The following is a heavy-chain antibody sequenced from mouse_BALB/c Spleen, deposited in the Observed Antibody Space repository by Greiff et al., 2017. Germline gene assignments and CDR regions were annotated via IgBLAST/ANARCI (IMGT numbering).Heavy chain of an antibody. Sequence: EVKLMESGPELVKPGASVKISCKASGYTFTDYNMHWVKQSHGKSLEWIGYIYPYNGGTGYNQKFKSKATLTVDNSSSTAYMELRSLTSEDSAVYYCARILLRDAMDYWGQGTSVTVSA. D-gene: IGHD1-1*01. CDR3: ARILLRDAMDY. J-gene: IGHJ4*01. V-gene: IGHV1S29*02. CDR2: IYPYNGGT. CDR1: GYTFTDYN.